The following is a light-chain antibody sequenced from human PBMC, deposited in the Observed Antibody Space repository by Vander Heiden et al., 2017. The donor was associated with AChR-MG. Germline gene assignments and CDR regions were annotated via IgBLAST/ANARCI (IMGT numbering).Light chain of an antibody. J-gene: IGKJ2*01. CDR1: QSVSSY. CDR2: DAS. Sequence: IVLTQSPATLSLSPGERATLSCRASQSVSSYLAWYQQKPGQAPRLLIYDASNRATGIPARFSGSGSGTDFTLTISSREPEDFAVYYCQQLSNWPPYTFGQGTKLEIK. V-gene: IGKV3-11*01. CDR3: QQLSNWPPYT.